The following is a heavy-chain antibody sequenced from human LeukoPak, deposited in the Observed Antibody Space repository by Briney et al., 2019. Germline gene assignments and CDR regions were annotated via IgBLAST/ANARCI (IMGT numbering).Heavy chain of an antibody. V-gene: IGHV1-2*02. CDR1: GYTFTGYY. J-gene: IGHJ4*02. D-gene: IGHD3-22*01. Sequence: GASVKVSCKASGYTFTGYYMHWVRQAPGQGLEWMGWINPNSGGTNYAQKFQGRVTMTRDTSISTAYMELSRLRSDDTAVYYCAREHSPNYYDSSGYDESFDYWGQGALVTVSS. CDR3: AREHSPNYYDSSGYDESFDY. CDR2: INPNSGGT.